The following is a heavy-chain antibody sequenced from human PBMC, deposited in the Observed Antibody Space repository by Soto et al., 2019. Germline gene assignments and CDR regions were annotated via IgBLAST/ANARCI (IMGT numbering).Heavy chain of an antibody. CDR3: ARRSTISRGFDY. D-gene: IGHD3-9*01. J-gene: IGHJ4*02. CDR2: IYYSGTT. Sequence: QLQLRESGPGLVKPSETLSLTCTVSGGSIISNNHYWGWIHQPPGKGLEWIGNIYYSGTTYYNPSLKSRVTMSVDTSKGQFSLKLSSMTVADTAVYFCARRSTISRGFDYWGQGTLVTVSS. V-gene: IGHV4-39*01. CDR1: GGSIISNNHY.